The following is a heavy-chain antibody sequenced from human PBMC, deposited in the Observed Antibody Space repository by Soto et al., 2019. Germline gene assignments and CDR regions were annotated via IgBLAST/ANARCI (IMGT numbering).Heavy chain of an antibody. CDR1: GGTFSSYA. V-gene: IGHV1-69*06. Sequence: SVKVSCKASGGTFSSYAISWVRQAPGQGLEWMGGIIPIFGTANYAQKFQGRVTITADKSTSTAYMELSSLRSEDTAVYYCARNCDFWSGYFYYYYYGMDVWGPGPTVTVSS. CDR2: IIPIFGTA. D-gene: IGHD3-3*01. J-gene: IGHJ6*02. CDR3: ARNCDFWSGYFYYYYYGMDV.